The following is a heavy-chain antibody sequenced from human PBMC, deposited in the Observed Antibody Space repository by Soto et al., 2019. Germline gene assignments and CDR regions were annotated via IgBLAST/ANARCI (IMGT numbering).Heavy chain of an antibody. J-gene: IGHJ5*02. Sequence: PSETLSLTCAVEGGSLSGDSWSWIRQPPGKGLEWIGEINHRGTSNYNPSLRSRVIMSVDTSKNEFSLKLNSVTAADSAVYYCARGGGFIAGDMVWFDPWGQGTLVTVSS. CDR2: INHRGTS. V-gene: IGHV4-34*01. D-gene: IGHD6-13*01. CDR3: ARGGGFIAGDMVWFDP. CDR1: GGSLSGDS.